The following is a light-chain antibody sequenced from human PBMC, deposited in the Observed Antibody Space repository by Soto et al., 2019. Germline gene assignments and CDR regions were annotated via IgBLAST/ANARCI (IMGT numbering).Light chain of an antibody. CDR3: QSYDSSLSGSWV. V-gene: IGLV1-40*01. Sequence: QSMLTQPPSVSGAPGQRVTISCTGSSSNIGAGFDVHWYQQLPGTAPKLLIYGNRKRPSGVPDRFSGSKSGTSASLAINGLQAEDEAHYYCQSYDSSLSGSWVFGGGTKLTVL. J-gene: IGLJ3*02. CDR1: SSNIGAGFD. CDR2: GNR.